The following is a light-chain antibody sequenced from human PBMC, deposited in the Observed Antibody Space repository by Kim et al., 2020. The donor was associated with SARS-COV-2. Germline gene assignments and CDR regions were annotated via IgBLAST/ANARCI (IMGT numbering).Light chain of an antibody. V-gene: IGLV2-14*03. J-gene: IGLJ1*01. CDR1: SSDVGGYNY. CDR3: SSYTSISTYV. CDR2: HVS. Sequence: QPASVSGSPGQSITISCTGTSSDVGGYNYVSWYQQHPGKAPKLMIYHVSYRPSGVSNRFSGSKSGNTASLTISGLQADDEADYYCSSYTSISTYVFGTGTKVTVL.